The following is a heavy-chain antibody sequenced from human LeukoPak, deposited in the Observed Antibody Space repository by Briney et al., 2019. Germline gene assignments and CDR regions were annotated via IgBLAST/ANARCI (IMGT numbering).Heavy chain of an antibody. Sequence: SETLSLTCAVSGYSISSGYYWGWIRQPPGKGLEWIGSIYHSGSTYYNPSLKSRVTTSVDTSKNQFSLKLSSVTAADTAVYYCARDPFYYGSGSYQNYYFDYWGQGTLVTVSS. J-gene: IGHJ4*02. CDR2: IYHSGST. V-gene: IGHV4-38-2*02. CDR1: GYSISSGYY. CDR3: ARDPFYYGSGSYQNYYFDY. D-gene: IGHD3-10*01.